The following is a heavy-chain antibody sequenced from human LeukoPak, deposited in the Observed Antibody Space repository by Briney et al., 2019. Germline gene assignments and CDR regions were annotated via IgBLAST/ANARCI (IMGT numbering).Heavy chain of an antibody. CDR1: GFTVSGTY. CDR2: IYSAGDT. CDR3: AKDRYGDYVRDAFDI. J-gene: IGHJ3*02. D-gene: IGHD4-17*01. Sequence: GGSLRLSCAASGFTVSGTYMSWVRQAPGKGLEWVSVIYSAGDTFSADSVKGRFTISRDNSKNTLYLQMNSLRAEDTAVYYCAKDRYGDYVRDAFDIWGQGTMVTVSS. V-gene: IGHV3-53*01.